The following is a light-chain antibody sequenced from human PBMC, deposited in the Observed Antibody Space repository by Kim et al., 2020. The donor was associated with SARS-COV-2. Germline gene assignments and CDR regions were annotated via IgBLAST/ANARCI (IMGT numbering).Light chain of an antibody. J-gene: IGKJ1*01. CDR3: QQYYSYPRT. V-gene: IGKV1-8*01. CDR1: QGISSY. Sequence: ASTGDRVTITCRASQGISSYLAWYQQKPGKAPTLPIYAASTLQSGVPSRFSGSGSGTDFTLTISCLQSEDFATYYCQQYYSYPRTFGQGTKVDFK. CDR2: AAS.